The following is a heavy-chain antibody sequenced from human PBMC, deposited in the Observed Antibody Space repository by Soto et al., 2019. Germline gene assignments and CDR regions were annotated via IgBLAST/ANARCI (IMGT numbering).Heavy chain of an antibody. D-gene: IGHD6-13*01. J-gene: IGHJ4*02. CDR3: ARGGIAAAAPPDY. CDR2: IYHSGST. Sequence: PSETLSLTCAVSGGSISSDGYSWSWIRQPPGKGLEWIGYIYHSGSTYYNPSLKSRVTISVDTSKNQFSLKLSSVTAADTAVYYCARGGIAAAAPPDYWGQGTLVTVSS. CDR1: GGSISSDGYS. V-gene: IGHV4-30-2*01.